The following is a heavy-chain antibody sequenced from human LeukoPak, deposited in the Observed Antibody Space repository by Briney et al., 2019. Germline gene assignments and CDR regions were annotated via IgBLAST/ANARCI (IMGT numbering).Heavy chain of an antibody. CDR2: IYYSGST. D-gene: IGHD2-15*01. CDR3: ARVSRCSGGSCYKFDY. J-gene: IGHJ4*02. Sequence: WVRQPPGKGLEWIGSIYYSGSTYYNPSLKSRVTISVDTSKNQFSLKLSSVTAADTAVYYCARVSRCSGGSCYKFDYWGQGTLITVSS. V-gene: IGHV4-39*07.